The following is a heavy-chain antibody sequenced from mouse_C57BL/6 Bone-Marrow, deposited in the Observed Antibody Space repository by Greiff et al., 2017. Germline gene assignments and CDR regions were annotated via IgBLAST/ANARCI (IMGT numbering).Heavy chain of an antibody. CDR1: GYAFSSYW. J-gene: IGHJ3*01. Sequence: QVQLKESGAELVKPGASVKISCKASGYAFSSYWMNWVKQRPGKGLEWIGQIFPGDGDTYYKGKFNVKATLTADKSSSTAYMQLSSLTSEDSAVYFCARGAYWGQGTLVTVSA. CDR3: ARGAY. CDR2: IFPGDGDT. V-gene: IGHV1-80*01.